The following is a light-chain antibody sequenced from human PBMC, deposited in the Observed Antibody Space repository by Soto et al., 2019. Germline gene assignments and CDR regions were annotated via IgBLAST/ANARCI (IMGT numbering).Light chain of an antibody. J-gene: IGKJ1*01. CDR2: DAS. CDR3: QQYNSYST. CDR1: QSISTW. Sequence: DIQMTQSPSTLSASVGDRVTITCRASQSISTWLAWYQQKPGKAPKLLSYDASSLESGVPSRFSGSGSGTEFTLTISSLQPEDCASYDCQQYNSYSTFGQGTKVEIK. V-gene: IGKV1-5*01.